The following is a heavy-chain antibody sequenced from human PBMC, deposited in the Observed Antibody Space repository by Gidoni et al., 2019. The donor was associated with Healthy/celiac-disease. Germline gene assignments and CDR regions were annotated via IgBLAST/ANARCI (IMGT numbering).Heavy chain of an antibody. CDR2: ISGSGGST. V-gene: IGHV3-23*01. CDR3: AKDREYCSGGSCYPQGSFDY. D-gene: IGHD2-15*01. CDR1: GFTFSSYA. J-gene: IGHJ4*02. Sequence: EVQLLESGGGLVQPGGSLRLSCAASGFTFSSYAMSWVRQAPGKGLEWVSAISGSGGSTYYADSVKGRFTISRDNSKNTLYLQMNSLRAEDTAVYYCAKDREYCSGGSCYPQGSFDYWGQGTLVTVSS.